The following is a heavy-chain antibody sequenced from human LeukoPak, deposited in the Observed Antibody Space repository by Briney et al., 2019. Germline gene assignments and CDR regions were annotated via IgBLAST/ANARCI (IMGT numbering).Heavy chain of an antibody. J-gene: IGHJ4*02. CDR2: IKEDGSQK. V-gene: IGHV3-7*01. CDR3: ARGLNTSPGVDY. Sequence: PGGSLRLSCAASGFTFSNYWMNWVRQAPGKGLEWVANIKEDGSQKYYVDSVKGRFISSRDNAKNSVYLQMSSLRDEDTAVYYCARGLNTSPGVDYWGQGTLVVVSS. CDR1: GFTFSNYW. D-gene: IGHD3-16*01.